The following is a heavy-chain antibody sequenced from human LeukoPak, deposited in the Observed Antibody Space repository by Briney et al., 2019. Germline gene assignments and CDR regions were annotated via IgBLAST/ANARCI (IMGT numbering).Heavy chain of an antibody. CDR2: ISSSADTI. CDR3: AKVNYYGSGTSYRFHYFDY. J-gene: IGHJ4*02. D-gene: IGHD3-10*01. Sequence: PGGSLRLSCAASGFTFSNFAMSWVRQAPGKGLEWVSAISSSADTIYYADSVKGRFTISRDNSDNTLYLRMNSLRAEDTAVYYCAKVNYYGSGTSYRFHYFDYWGQGTLVTVSS. V-gene: IGHV3-23*01. CDR1: GFTFSNFA.